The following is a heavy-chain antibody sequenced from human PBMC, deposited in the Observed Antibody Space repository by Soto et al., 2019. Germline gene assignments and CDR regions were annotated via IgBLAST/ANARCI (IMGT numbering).Heavy chain of an antibody. CDR3: ARDPQAITIFGVVTGPFDP. Sequence: VSCKASGYTFTSYGISWVRQAPGQGLEWMGWISAYNGNTNYAQKFQGRVTMTRDTSTSTVYMELSSLRSEDTAVYYCARDPQAITIFGVVTGPFDPWGQGTLVTVSS. V-gene: IGHV1-18*01. CDR2: ISAYNGNT. J-gene: IGHJ5*02. D-gene: IGHD3-3*01. CDR1: GYTFTSYG.